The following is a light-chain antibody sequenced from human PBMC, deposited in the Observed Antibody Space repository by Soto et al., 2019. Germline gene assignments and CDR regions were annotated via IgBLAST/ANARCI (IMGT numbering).Light chain of an antibody. J-gene: IGLJ3*02. CDR2: GNT. CDR1: SSNIWAGSD. V-gene: IGLV1-40*01. CDR3: QSHDTSLSGSV. Sequence: QLVLTQPPSVSWAPGQRVTISCAGSSSNIWAGSDVHWYQQIPGAAPKLLIHGNTNRPSGVPGRFSGAKSGTSASLAITGIQAEDEADYYCQSHDTSLSGSVFGGGNKLTV.